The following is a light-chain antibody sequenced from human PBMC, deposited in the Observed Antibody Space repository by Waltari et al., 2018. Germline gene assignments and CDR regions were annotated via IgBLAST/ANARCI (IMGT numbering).Light chain of an antibody. CDR3: QQYNYWPPAYT. V-gene: IGKV3-15*01. Sequence: EVVFTQSPVTLSVSPGERATLSCRASRNVGTSLAWYQQKPGQAPRLLIYDTSTRATGFPARFSGSGSGTEFTLTISSLQSEDFGVYYCQQYNYWPPAYTFGQGTKLEIK. CDR1: RNVGTS. J-gene: IGKJ2*01. CDR2: DTS.